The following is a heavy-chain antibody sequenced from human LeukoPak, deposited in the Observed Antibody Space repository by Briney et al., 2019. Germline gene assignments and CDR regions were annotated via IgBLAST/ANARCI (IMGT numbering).Heavy chain of an antibody. D-gene: IGHD4-17*01. CDR1: GFIFSSYG. CDR2: ISSSSSTI. J-gene: IGHJ4*02. Sequence: GGSLRLSCAASGFIFSSYGMNWVRQAPGKGLEWVSYISSSSSTIYYADSVKGRFTISRDNAKNSLYLQMNSLRAEDTAVYYCARVFIGDYGDYQFDYWGQGTLVTASS. CDR3: ARVFIGDYGDYQFDY. V-gene: IGHV3-48*01.